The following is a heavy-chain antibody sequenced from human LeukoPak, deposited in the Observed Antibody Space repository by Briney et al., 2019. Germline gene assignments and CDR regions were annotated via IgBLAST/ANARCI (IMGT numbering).Heavy chain of an antibody. Sequence: PGGSLRLSCAASGFSFGDFWINWVRQAPGKGLEWVANVKEDGSERNYVDSVKGRFIISSDKSKNSVYLQMKGLRADDTAVYYCLRDHYSQYRSQGTLVSVSS. D-gene: IGHD4-11*01. V-gene: IGHV3-7*01. CDR2: VKEDGSER. J-gene: IGHJ4*02. CDR3: LRDHYSQY. CDR1: GFSFGDFW.